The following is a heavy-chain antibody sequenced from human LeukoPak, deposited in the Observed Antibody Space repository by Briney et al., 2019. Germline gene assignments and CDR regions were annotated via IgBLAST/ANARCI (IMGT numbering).Heavy chain of an antibody. CDR2: ISAYNGNT. CDR1: GYTFTSYG. D-gene: IGHD1-26*01. CDR3: ARVIVGAFCSDY. J-gene: IGHJ4*02. V-gene: IGHV1-18*01. Sequence: ASVKVSCKASGYTFTSYGISWVRQAPGQGLEWMGWISAYNGNTNYAQKLQGRVTMTTDTSTSTAYMELRSLRSDNTAVYYCARVIVGAFCSDYWGQGTLVTVSS.